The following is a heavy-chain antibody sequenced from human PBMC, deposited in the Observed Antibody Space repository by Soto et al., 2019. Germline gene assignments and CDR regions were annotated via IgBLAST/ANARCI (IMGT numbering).Heavy chain of an antibody. D-gene: IGHD2-21*02. J-gene: IGHJ5*02. CDR2: ISAYNGNT. V-gene: IGHV1-18*01. CDR3: ARDLYCGGDCYNAVRWFDP. Sequence: QVRLVQSGAEVKKPGASVKVSCKASGYTFTSYGISWVRQAPGQGLEWMGWISAYNGNTNYAQKLQGRVTMTTDTSTSTAYMELRSLRSDDTAVYYCARDLYCGGDCYNAVRWFDPWGQGTLVTVSS. CDR1: GYTFTSYG.